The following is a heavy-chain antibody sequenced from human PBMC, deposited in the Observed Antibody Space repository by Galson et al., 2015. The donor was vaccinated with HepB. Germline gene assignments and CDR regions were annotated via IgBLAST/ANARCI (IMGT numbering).Heavy chain of an antibody. CDR2: ISYDGSNK. V-gene: IGHV3-30*18. CDR3: AKDFGVVIPTAPFDY. D-gene: IGHD3-3*01. J-gene: IGHJ4*02. Sequence: SLRLSCAASGFTFSSYGMHWVRQAPGKGLEWVAVISYDGSNKYYADSVKGRFTISRDNSKYTLYLQMNSLRAEDTAVYYCAKDFGVVIPTAPFDYWGQGTLVTVSS. CDR1: GFTFSSYG.